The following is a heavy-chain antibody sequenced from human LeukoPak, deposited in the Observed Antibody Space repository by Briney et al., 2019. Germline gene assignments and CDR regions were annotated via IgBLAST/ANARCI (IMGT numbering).Heavy chain of an antibody. CDR1: GGTFSSYA. D-gene: IGHD3-10*01. CDR2: IIPIFGTA. V-gene: IGHV1-69*13. Sequence: SVKVSCKASGGTFSSYAINWVRQAPGQGLKWMGGIIPIFGTANYAQKFQGRVTITADEYTSTAYMELSRLRSDDTAVYYCARANMVRGVGSFFDRNWFDPWGQGTLVTVSS. J-gene: IGHJ5*02. CDR3: ARANMVRGVGSFFDRNWFDP.